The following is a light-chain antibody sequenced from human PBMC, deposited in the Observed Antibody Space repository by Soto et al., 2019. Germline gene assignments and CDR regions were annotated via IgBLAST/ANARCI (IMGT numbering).Light chain of an antibody. CDR1: SSDFGGYNY. Sequence: QSALTQPASVSGSLGQPITISCTGTSSDFGGYNYVSWYQQHPGKAPKFLIYDVSNRPSGVSNRFSGSKSGNTASLTISGLQAEDEADYYCSSYTSSSPLVVFGGGTKVTVL. CDR2: DVS. J-gene: IGLJ2*01. CDR3: SSYTSSSPLVV. V-gene: IGLV2-14*01.